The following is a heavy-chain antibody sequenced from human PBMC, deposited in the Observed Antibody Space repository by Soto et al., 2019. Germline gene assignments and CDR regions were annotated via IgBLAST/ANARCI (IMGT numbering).Heavy chain of an antibody. CDR2: IYYSGRT. Sequence: QVQLQESGPGLVKPSETLSLTCTVSGGSISSYYWSWIRQPPGKGLEWIGYIYYSGRTNYNPSLKSRVTISVDTSKNQFSQKLSSVTAADTAVYYCARRNCSSTSCYHFGDDAFDIWGQGTMVTVSS. J-gene: IGHJ3*02. V-gene: IGHV4-59*08. CDR3: ARRNCSSTSCYHFGDDAFDI. D-gene: IGHD2-2*01. CDR1: GGSISSYY.